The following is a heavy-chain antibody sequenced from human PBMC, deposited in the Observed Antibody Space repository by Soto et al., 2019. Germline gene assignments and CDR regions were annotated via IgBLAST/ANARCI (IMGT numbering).Heavy chain of an antibody. Sequence: GGSLKLSCAAPGVTFSSYAMSWVRQAPGKGLEWVSAISGSGGSTYYADSVKGRFTISRGNSKNTLYLQMNSLRAEDTAVYYCAKGRGRLGTVSSHPSGPGTL. CDR1: GVTFSSYA. V-gene: IGHV3-23*01. CDR2: ISGSGGST. D-gene: IGHD4-4*01. CDR3: AKGRGRLGTVSSHP. J-gene: IGHJ5*02.